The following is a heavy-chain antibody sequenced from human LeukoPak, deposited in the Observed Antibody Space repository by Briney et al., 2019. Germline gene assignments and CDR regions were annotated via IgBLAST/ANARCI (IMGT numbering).Heavy chain of an antibody. CDR3: AKADIVVVVAATCFDY. J-gene: IGHJ4*02. D-gene: IGHD2-15*01. V-gene: IGHV3-23*01. Sequence: GGSLRLSCAASGFIFNNYAISWVRQAPGKGLEWVSGISGSGGSTHYAESVKGRFAISRDNSKNTLYLQMNSLSAEDTAIYYCAKADIVVVVAATCFDYWGQGTLVTVSS. CDR1: GFIFNNYA. CDR2: ISGSGGST.